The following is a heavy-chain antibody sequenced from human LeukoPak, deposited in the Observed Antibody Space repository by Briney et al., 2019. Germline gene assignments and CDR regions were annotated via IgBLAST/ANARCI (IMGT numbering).Heavy chain of an antibody. V-gene: IGHV5-51*07. CDR1: GYRFTNYW. CDR3: ARHVTGSYHSPVGY. CDR2: VYPGDSDT. D-gene: IGHD3-10*01. J-gene: IGHJ4*02. Sequence: GESLKISCKGSGYRFTNYWIAWVHQMPGKGLEWMGIVYPGDSDTKYSPSFQGQVTISADKSISTAYLQWSSLKASDTAMYYCARHVTGSYHSPVGYWGQGTLATVSS.